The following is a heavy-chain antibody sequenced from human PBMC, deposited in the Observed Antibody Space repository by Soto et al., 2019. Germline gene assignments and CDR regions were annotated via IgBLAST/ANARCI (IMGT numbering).Heavy chain of an antibody. J-gene: IGHJ6*02. CDR1: GYTFTGYY. D-gene: IGHD6-6*01. CDR2: INPNSGGT. V-gene: IGHV1-2*04. CDR3: ARVEGSSSYYGMDV. Sequence: ASVKVSCKASGYTFTGYYMHWVQQAPGQGLEWMGWINPNSGGTNYAQKFQGWVTMTRDTSISTAYMELSRLRSDDTAVYYCARVEGSSSYYGMDVWGQGTTVTVSS.